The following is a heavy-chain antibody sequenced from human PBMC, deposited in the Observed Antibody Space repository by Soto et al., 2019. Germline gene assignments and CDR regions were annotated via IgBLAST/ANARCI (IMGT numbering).Heavy chain of an antibody. Sequence: QVQLQQWGAGLLKPSETLSLTCAVSSGPFSGYYWSWIRQSPGKGLEWIGEISHSGSTNYNPSLKSQVTISVDTSKNQFSLKLSSVTAADTAVYYCAISYITNDAFEIWGQGTLVTVSS. CDR3: AISYITNDAFEI. J-gene: IGHJ3*02. V-gene: IGHV4-34*01. D-gene: IGHD1-1*01. CDR2: ISHSGST. CDR1: SGPFSGYY.